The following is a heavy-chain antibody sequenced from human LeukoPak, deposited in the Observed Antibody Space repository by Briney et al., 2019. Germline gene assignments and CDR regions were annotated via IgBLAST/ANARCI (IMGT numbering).Heavy chain of an antibody. Sequence: GGSLRLSCAASGFTFSNYAMTWVRQAPGKGLEWVSGITGSGATTSYADSVKGRLTISRDNSKNTLFLQMNSLRVEDTAVFYCAKAARGSGTYYNSFDYWGQGTLVTVSS. CDR1: GFTFSNYA. CDR2: ITGSGATT. J-gene: IGHJ4*02. D-gene: IGHD3-10*01. V-gene: IGHV3-23*01. CDR3: AKAARGSGTYYNSFDY.